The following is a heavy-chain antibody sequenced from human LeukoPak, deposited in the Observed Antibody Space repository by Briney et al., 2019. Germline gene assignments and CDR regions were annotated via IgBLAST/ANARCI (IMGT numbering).Heavy chain of an antibody. V-gene: IGHV3-74*01. Sequence: TGGSLRLSCAASGFTFSSNWMHWVRQAPGKGLVWFSRINEDGSTTNYADSVKGRSTIFRDNAKNTLYLQMNSLRAEDTAVYYCVRDLGGRSGHWGQGTLVTVSS. CDR3: VRDLGGRSGH. CDR2: INEDGSTT. J-gene: IGHJ4*02. D-gene: IGHD1-26*01. CDR1: GFTFSSNW.